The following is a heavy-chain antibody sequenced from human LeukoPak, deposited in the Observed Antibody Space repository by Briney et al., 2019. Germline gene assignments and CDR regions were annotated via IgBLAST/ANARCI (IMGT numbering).Heavy chain of an antibody. J-gene: IGHJ2*01. D-gene: IGHD3-16*02. V-gene: IGHV3-30-3*01. CDR2: ISYDGSNK. CDR1: GFTFSSYA. CDR3: AKALSSSFYYFDL. Sequence: GGSLRLSCAASGFTFSSYAMHWVRQAPGKGLEWVAVISYDGSNKYYADSVKGRFTFSRDNSKNTLYLQMNSLRAEDTAVYYCAKALSSSFYYFDLGGRGTLVTVSS.